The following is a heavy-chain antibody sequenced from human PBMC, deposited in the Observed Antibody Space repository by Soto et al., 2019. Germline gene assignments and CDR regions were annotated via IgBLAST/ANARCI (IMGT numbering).Heavy chain of an antibody. J-gene: IGHJ4*02. D-gene: IGHD5-18*01. V-gene: IGHV3-23*01. CDR1: GFIFSNYA. CDR2: ISGSGGST. CDR3: VKERSGHSYDDS. Sequence: GGSLRLSCVASGFIFSNYAISWLRQGPGKGLEWVSAISGSGGSTYYADSVKGRFTISRDNSKNTLYLQMNSLRVEDSAVYYCVKERSGHSYDDSWGQGTLVTV.